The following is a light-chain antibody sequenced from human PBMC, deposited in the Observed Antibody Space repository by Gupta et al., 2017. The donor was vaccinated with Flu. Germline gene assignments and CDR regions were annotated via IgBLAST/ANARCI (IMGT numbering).Light chain of an antibody. CDR2: EGN. CDR1: SSNIGNNY. Sequence: QSVLTQPPSVSAAPGHKVTISCSGSSSNIGNNYVSWYQQLPGAAPKLLIYEGNKRPSGIPDRFSGSKSGTSATLGITGLQTGDEADYYCGTWDSSLSAGVFGGGTKLTVL. CDR3: GTWDSSLSAGV. V-gene: IGLV1-51*02. J-gene: IGLJ3*02.